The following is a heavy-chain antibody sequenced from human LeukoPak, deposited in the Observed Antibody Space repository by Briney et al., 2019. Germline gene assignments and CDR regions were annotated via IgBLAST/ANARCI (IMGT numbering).Heavy chain of an antibody. J-gene: IGHJ4*02. V-gene: IGHV3-53*01. Sequence: GGSLRLSCAASGFTVSSTYMSWVRQTPGKGLEWASVIYSGGKVYYIDSVKGRFTISRDTSKNTLYLQMNSLRAEDTAVYYCVPQRYCSSTSCYDLFYWGQGTLVTVSS. D-gene: IGHD2-2*01. CDR2: IYSGGKV. CDR3: VPQRYCSSTSCYDLFY. CDR1: GFTVSSTY.